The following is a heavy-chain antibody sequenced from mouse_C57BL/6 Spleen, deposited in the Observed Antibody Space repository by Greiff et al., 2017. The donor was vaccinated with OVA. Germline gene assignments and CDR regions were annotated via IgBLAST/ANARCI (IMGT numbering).Heavy chain of an antibody. V-gene: IGHV1-80*01. Sequence: QVQLQQSGAELVKPGASVKISCKASGYAFSSYWMNWVKQRPGKGLEWIGQIYPGDGDTNYNGKFKGKATLTADKSSSTAYMQLSSLTSEDSAVYFCARLGINWYYFDYWGQGTTLTVSS. CDR3: ARLGINWYYFDY. J-gene: IGHJ2*01. D-gene: IGHD4-1*01. CDR2: IYPGDGDT. CDR1: GYAFSSYW.